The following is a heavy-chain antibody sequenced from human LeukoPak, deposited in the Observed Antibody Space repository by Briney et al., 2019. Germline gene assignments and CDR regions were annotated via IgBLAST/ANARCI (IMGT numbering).Heavy chain of an antibody. CDR2: INHSGST. V-gene: IGHV4-34*01. CDR3: ARGTSSGWYWQGAFDI. Sequence: SETLSLTCAVYGGSFSGYYWSWIRQPPGKGLEWIGEINHSGSTNYNPSLKSRVTISVDTSKNQFSLKLSSVTAADTAVYYCARGTSSGWYWQGAFDIWGQGTMVTVSS. CDR1: GGSFSGYY. D-gene: IGHD6-19*01. J-gene: IGHJ3*02.